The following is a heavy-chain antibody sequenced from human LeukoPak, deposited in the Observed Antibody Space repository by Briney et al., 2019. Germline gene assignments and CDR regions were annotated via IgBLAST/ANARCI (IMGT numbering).Heavy chain of an antibody. CDR2: ISYDGSNK. J-gene: IGHJ3*02. CDR1: GFTFSNYG. D-gene: IGHD1-20*01. Sequence: GGSLRLSCAASGFTFSNYGMHWVRQAPGKGLEWVAVISYDGSNKYYADSVKGRFTISRDNSMNTLYLQMNSLRAEGTAVYYCAKDLTPGITGTLEIWGQGTMVTVSS. V-gene: IGHV3-30*18. CDR3: AKDLTPGITGTLEI.